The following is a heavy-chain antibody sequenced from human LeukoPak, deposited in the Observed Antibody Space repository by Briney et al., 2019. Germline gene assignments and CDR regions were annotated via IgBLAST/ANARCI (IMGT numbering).Heavy chain of an antibody. CDR3: ARERFLEWLPYGMDV. Sequence: PGGSLRLSCAASGFTFGSYWMGWVRQAPGKGLEWVANIKQDGSEKYYVDSVKGRFTISRDNAKNSLYLQMNSLRAEDTAVYYCARERFLEWLPYGMDVWGQGTTVTVSS. J-gene: IGHJ6*02. V-gene: IGHV3-7*01. D-gene: IGHD3-3*01. CDR2: IKQDGSEK. CDR1: GFTFGSYW.